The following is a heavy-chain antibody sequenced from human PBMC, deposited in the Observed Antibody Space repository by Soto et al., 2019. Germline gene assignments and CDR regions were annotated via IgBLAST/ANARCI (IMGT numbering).Heavy chain of an antibody. CDR2: INPSGGST. J-gene: IGHJ6*02. CDR3: GRGFLVLPAANPASYYYYYGMDV. D-gene: IGHD2-2*01. V-gene: IGHV1-46*03. Sequence: ASVKVSCKASGYTFTSYYMHWVRQAPGQGLEWMGIINPSGGSTSYAQKLQGRVTMTRDTSTSTVYMELSSLRSEDTAVYYCGRGFLVLPAANPASYYYYYGMDVWGQGTTVTVSS. CDR1: GYTFTSYY.